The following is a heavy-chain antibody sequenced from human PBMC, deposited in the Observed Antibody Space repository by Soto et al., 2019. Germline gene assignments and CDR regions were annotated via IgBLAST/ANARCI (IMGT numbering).Heavy chain of an antibody. CDR2: ISGSGGST. D-gene: IGHD3-3*01. V-gene: IGHV3-23*01. CDR3: AKGWNWEWLSYLPMDV. Sequence: GSLRLSWAPSTFSFSSYAMSWVRHAPGKGLGWVSAISGSGGSTYYADPVKGRFTISRDNSKNALYLQMNSLRAEDTAVYYCAKGWNWEWLSYLPMDVWGKGTTVTVSS. CDR1: TFSFSSYA. J-gene: IGHJ6*03.